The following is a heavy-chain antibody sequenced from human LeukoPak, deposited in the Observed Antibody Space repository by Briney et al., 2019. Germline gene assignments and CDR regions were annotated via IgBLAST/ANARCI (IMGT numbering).Heavy chain of an antibody. CDR1: GGSISSSSYY. D-gene: IGHD4-23*01. CDR3: ARETYGGVDY. J-gene: IGHJ4*02. V-gene: IGHV4-39*07. Sequence: SETLSLTCTVSGGSISSSSYYWGWIRQPPGKGLEWIGSIYYSGSTYYNPSLKSRVTISIDTSKNQFSLRLTSVTAADTAVYYCARETYGGVDYWGQGTLVTVSS. CDR2: IYYSGST.